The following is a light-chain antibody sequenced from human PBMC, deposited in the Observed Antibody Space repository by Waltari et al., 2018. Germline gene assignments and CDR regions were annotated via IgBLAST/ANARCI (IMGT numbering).Light chain of an antibody. CDR2: YDH. Sequence: SYVFTQPPSVSLAPGETASITCRGVRLLYKSVHCYQQRPGQAPVLVISYDHDRPSGIPERFSGSKSGNTATLTIIRVEAGDAADYYCQVWDSSTDHSWVFGGGTRLTVL. V-gene: IGLV3-21*04. CDR1: RLLYKS. CDR3: QVWDSSTDHSWV. J-gene: IGLJ3*02.